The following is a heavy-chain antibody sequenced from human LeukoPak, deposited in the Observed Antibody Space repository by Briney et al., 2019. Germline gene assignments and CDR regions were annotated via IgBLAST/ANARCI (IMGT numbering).Heavy chain of an antibody. CDR1: GFTFSSYI. V-gene: IGHV3-48*04. D-gene: IGHD2-2*01. Sequence: GGSLRLSCAASGFTFSSYIMNWVRQAPGKGLEWVSYISSSSSTIYYADSVKGRFTISRDNAKNSLYLQMNSLRAEDTAVYYRARSLDRVDDYYYYYYMDVWGKGTTVTVSS. CDR2: ISSSSSTI. CDR3: ARSLDRVDDYYYYYYMDV. J-gene: IGHJ6*03.